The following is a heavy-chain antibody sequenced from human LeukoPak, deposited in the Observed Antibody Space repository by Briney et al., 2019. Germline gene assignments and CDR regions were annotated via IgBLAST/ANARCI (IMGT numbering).Heavy chain of an antibody. Sequence: GGSLRLSCAASGFTFSSYGMHWVRQAPGKGLEWVSSISSSSSYIYYAASVKGRFTISRDNAKNSLYLQMNRLRAEDTAVYYCARAGSGWYSIYYYYYYYMDVWGKGTTVTVSS. V-gene: IGHV3-21*01. D-gene: IGHD6-19*01. CDR1: GFTFSSYG. CDR2: ISSSSSYI. CDR3: ARAGSGWYSIYYYYYYYMDV. J-gene: IGHJ6*03.